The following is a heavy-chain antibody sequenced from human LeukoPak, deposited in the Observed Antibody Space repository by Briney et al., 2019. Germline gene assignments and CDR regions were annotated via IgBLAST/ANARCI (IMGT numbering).Heavy chain of an antibody. Sequence: GGSLRLSCAASGFTFRNYGMHWVRQAPGQGLEWVSVISYDGSNKYYADSVKGRFTISRDNSKNMLYLQMNSLRAEDTAVYYCARDHLLGAPNAFDIWGQGTMVTVSS. V-gene: IGHV3-30*03. CDR1: GFTFRNYG. J-gene: IGHJ3*02. CDR2: ISYDGSNK. D-gene: IGHD1-26*01. CDR3: ARDHLLGAPNAFDI.